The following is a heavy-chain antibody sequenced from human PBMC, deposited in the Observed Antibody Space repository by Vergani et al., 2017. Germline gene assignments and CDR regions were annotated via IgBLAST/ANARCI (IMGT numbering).Heavy chain of an antibody. CDR1: GFTFSTYD. V-gene: IGHV3-13*01. D-gene: IGHD6-6*01. Sequence: ELQLVESGGGLVQPGGSLRLSCAASGFTFSTYDMHWVRQATGKGLEWVSAIGTAGDTYYPGSVKGRFTISRENAKNSLYLQMNGLRAGDTAVYYCARRDSSSPALDYWGQGTLVTVSS. CDR2: IGTAGDT. CDR3: ARRDSSSPALDY. J-gene: IGHJ4*02.